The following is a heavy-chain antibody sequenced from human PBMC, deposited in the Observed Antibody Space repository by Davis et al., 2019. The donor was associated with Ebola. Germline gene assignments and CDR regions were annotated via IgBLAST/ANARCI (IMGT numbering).Heavy chain of an antibody. V-gene: IGHV1-8*01. CDR1: GYTFTSYD. Sequence: ASVKVSCKASGYTFTSYDINWVRQATGQGLEWMGWMNPNSGNTGYAQKFQGRVTMTRNTSISTAYMELSSLRSEDTAVYYCATPRVGFWSGYRGMDVWGQGTTVTVSS. CDR2: MNPNSGNT. J-gene: IGHJ6*02. D-gene: IGHD3-3*01. CDR3: ATPRVGFWSGYRGMDV.